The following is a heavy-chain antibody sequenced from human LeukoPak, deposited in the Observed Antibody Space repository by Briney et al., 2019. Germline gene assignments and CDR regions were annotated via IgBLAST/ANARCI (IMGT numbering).Heavy chain of an antibody. V-gene: IGHV4-61*02. CDR2: IYTSGST. CDR3: ARDPPPYYYYYMDV. CDR1: GGSISSGSYY. J-gene: IGHJ6*03. Sequence: SQTLSLTCTVSGGSISSGSYYWSWIRQPAGKGLEWIGRIYTSGSTNYNPSLKSRVTLSVDTSKNQFSLKLSSVTAADTAVYYCARDPPPYYYYYMDVWGKGTTVTVSS.